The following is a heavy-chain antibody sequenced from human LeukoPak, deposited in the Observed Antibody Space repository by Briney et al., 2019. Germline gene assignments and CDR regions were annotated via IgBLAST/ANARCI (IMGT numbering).Heavy chain of an antibody. J-gene: IGHJ4*02. V-gene: IGHV3-21*01. Sequence: GGSLRLSCAASGFTFSNYAMNWVRQAPGKGLEWVSSISSSSSYIYYADSVKGRFTISRDNAKNSLYLQMNSLRAEDTAVYYCARGRSDYDSSGYYPWGQGTLVTVSS. CDR3: ARGRSDYDSSGYYP. D-gene: IGHD3-22*01. CDR2: ISSSSSYI. CDR1: GFTFSNYA.